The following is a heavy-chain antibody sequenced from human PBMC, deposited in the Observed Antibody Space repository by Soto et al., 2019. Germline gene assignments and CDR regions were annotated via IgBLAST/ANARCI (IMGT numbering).Heavy chain of an antibody. Sequence: SVKVSCKASGGPFISYAIIWVRQAPGQGLEWMGGIIPIFGTANYAQKFQGRVTITADESTSTAYMELSSLRSEDTAVYYCERDHRDGHLIFDYWGQGTLVTVSS. V-gene: IGHV1-69*01. CDR1: GGPFISYA. CDR3: ERDHRDGHLIFDY. CDR2: IIPIFGTA. J-gene: IGHJ4*02.